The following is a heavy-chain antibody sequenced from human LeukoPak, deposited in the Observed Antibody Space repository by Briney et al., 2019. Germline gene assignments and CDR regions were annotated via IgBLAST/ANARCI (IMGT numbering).Heavy chain of an antibody. CDR3: ARRAPNYDILTGPDSNYYYYGMDV. V-gene: IGHV4-34*01. D-gene: IGHD3-9*01. J-gene: IGHJ6*02. Sequence: SETLSLTCAVYGGSFSGYYWSWIRQPPGKGLEWIGEINHSGSTNYNPSLKSRVTISVDTSKNQFSLKLSSVTAADTAVYYCARRAPNYDILTGPDSNYYYYGMDVWGQGTTVTVSS. CDR2: INHSGST. CDR1: GGSFSGYY.